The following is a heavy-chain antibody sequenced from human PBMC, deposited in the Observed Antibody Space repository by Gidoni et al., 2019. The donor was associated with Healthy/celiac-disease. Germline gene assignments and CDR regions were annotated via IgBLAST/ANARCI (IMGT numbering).Heavy chain of an antibody. CDR3: ARDHYDSSGYSDGAFDI. J-gene: IGHJ3*02. V-gene: IGHV3-48*02. CDR1: GFTFSSYS. D-gene: IGHD3-22*01. Sequence: VQLVESGGGLVQPGGSLRLSCAASGFTFSSYSMNWVRQAPGKGLEWVSYISSSSSTIYYADSVKGRFTISRDNAKNSLYLQMNSLRDEDTAVYYCARDHYDSSGYSDGAFDIWGQGTMVTVSS. CDR2: ISSSSSTI.